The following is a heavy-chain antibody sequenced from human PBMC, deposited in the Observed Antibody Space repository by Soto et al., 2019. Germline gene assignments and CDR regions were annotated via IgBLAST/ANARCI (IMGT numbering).Heavy chain of an antibody. CDR3: ARSLVQLWPCYYYYGMDV. Sequence: PSETLSLTCTVSGGSISSGGYYWSWIRQHPGKGLEWIGYIYYSGSTYYNPSLKSRVTISVDTSKNQFSLKLSSVTAADTAVYYCARSLVQLWPCYYYYGMDVWGQGTTVTVSS. V-gene: IGHV4-31*03. CDR1: GGSISSGGYY. CDR2: IYYSGST. J-gene: IGHJ6*02. D-gene: IGHD5-18*01.